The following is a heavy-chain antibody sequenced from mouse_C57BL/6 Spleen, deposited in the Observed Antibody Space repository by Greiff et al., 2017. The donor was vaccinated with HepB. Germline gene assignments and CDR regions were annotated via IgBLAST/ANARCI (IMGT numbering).Heavy chain of an antibody. J-gene: IGHJ1*03. D-gene: IGHD1-1*01. CDR3: TRRLLRSDV. V-gene: IGHV1-15*01. Sequence: QLQQSGAELVRPGASVTLSCKASGYTFTDYEMHWVKQTPVHGLEWIGAIDPETGGTAYNQKFKGKSILTADKSSSTAYMELRSLTSEDSAVYYCTRRLLRSDVWGTGTTVTVSS. CDR2: IDPETGGT. CDR1: GYTFTDYE.